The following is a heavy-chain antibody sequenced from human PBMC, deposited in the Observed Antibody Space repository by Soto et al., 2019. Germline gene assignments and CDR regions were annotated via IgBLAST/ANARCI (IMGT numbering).Heavy chain of an antibody. J-gene: IGHJ4*02. CDR1: GGTISSSSYY. D-gene: IGHD2-15*01. V-gene: IGHV4-39*01. CDR3: ARHTPAISISDH. CDR2: IYYSGST. Sequence: SETLSLTCTVSGGTISSSSYYWGWIRQPPGKGLEWIGSIYYSGSTYYNPSLKSRVTVSVDTSKNQFSLKLSSVTAADTAVYYCARHTPAISISDHWGQGTLVTVSS.